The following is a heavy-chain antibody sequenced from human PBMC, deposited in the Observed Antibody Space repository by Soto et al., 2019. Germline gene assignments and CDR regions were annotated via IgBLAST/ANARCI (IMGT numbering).Heavy chain of an antibody. CDR3: ARVRGSYYVV. Sequence: SETLSLTCTVSGGSISSYYWSWIRRPPGKGLEWIGYIYYSGSTNYNPSLKSRVTISVDTSKNQFSLKLSSVTAADTAVYYCARVRGSYYVVWGQGTLVTVSS. D-gene: IGHD2-15*01. J-gene: IGHJ4*02. CDR1: GGSISSYY. CDR2: IYYSGST. V-gene: IGHV4-59*01.